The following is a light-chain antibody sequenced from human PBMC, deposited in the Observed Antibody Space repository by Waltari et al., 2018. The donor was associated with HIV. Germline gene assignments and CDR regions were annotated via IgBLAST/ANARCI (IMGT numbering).Light chain of an antibody. CDR3: SFYGGSNILV. Sequence: QSALTQPPSASGSPGQSVTIPCTGASRDLCVYNSFSWYQQRPGKAPKVIISEVSKRSSGVPNRFSGSTSGNTASLTVSGLQADDEAEYFCSFYGGSNILVFGGGTKLTVL. CDR2: EVS. V-gene: IGLV2-8*01. CDR1: SRDLCVYNS. J-gene: IGLJ2*01.